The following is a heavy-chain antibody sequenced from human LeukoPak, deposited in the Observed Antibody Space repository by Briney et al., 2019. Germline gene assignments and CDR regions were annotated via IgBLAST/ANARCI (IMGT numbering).Heavy chain of an antibody. J-gene: IGHJ4*02. Sequence: PSETLSLTCTVSGGSISSSSAYWGWIRQPPGKGLEWIGCIYYSKNMYYNPSLKSRVTISADTSKNQFSLALGSVSATDTAVYYCVSPRGFSYGYFDYWGQGTLVTVSS. D-gene: IGHD5-18*01. CDR1: GGSISSSSAY. CDR3: VSPRGFSYGYFDY. CDR2: IYYSKNM. V-gene: IGHV4-39*01.